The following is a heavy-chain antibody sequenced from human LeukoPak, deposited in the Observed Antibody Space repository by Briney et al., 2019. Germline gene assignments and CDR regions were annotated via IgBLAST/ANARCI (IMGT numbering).Heavy chain of an antibody. J-gene: IGHJ4*02. CDR2: IKQDGSGK. V-gene: IGHV3-7*02. CDR1: GFTFSGYW. D-gene: IGHD1-14*01. CDR3: ARARSQMLTPHFDY. Sequence: GGSLRLSCAVSGFTFSGYWMNWVRQAPGKGLEWVANIKQDGSGKYYVDTVKGRFTISRDNAKNSLYLQMNSLRAEDTAVYYCARARSQMLTPHFDYWGQGTLVTVSS.